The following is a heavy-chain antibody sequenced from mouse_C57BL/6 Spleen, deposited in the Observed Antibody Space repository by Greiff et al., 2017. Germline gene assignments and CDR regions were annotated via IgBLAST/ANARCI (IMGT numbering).Heavy chain of an antibody. CDR2: ISNGGGST. V-gene: IGHV5-12*01. CDR1: GFTFSDYY. J-gene: IGHJ4*01. D-gene: IGHD1-1*01. CDR3: ERFPYYYGRSDYAMDY. Sequence: EVKLMESGGGLVQPGGSLKLSCAASGFTFSDYYMHWVRQTPEKRLEWVAYISNGGGSTYYPDTVKGRYTISRDNAKNTLYLQMSRLKSEDTAMYYCERFPYYYGRSDYAMDYWGQGTSVTVSS.